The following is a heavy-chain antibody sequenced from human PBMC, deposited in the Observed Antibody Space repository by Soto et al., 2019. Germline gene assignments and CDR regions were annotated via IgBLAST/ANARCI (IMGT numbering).Heavy chain of an antibody. CDR1: GNSIRNYY. CDR2: IYYSGST. CDR3: ARRRGRFGELLSNWFDP. Sequence: PSETLSLTCSVSGNSIRNYYWSWIRQPPGKGLEWIGYIYYSGSTNYNPSLKSRVTISVDTSKNQFSLKLSSVTAADTAVYYCARRRGRFGELLSNWFDPWGQGTLVTVSS. V-gene: IGHV4-59*08. J-gene: IGHJ5*02. D-gene: IGHD3-10*01.